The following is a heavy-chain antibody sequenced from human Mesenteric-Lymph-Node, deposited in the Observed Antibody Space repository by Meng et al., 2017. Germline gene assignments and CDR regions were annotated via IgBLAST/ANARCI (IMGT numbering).Heavy chain of an antibody. V-gene: IGHV4-4*02. D-gene: IGHD5-24*01. CDR1: GCSISSSYW. CDR3: ATQESRDGHNPY. Sequence: QLQGSGPGLVNPSGTLSLTCVVSGCSISSSYWWTWVRQSPGKGLEWIGEMYHSGTTNYNPSLKSRVTISMGKSNNQLSLKLNSVTAADTAVYYCATQESRDGHNPYWGQGTLVTVSS. CDR2: MYHSGTT. J-gene: IGHJ4*02.